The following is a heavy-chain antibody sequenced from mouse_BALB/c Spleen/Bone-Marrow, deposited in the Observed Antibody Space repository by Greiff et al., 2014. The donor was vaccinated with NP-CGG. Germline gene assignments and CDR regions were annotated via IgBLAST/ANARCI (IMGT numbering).Heavy chain of an antibody. CDR3: TRGDGNYWYFDV. Sequence: LQQSGSELVRPGASVKLSCKASGYTFTCYWMHWVKQRHGQGLEWIGNIYPGSGSTNYDEKFKSKGTLTVDTSSSTAYKHLSGLTSEDSAVYYCTRGDGNYWYFDVWGAGTTVTVSS. V-gene: IGHV1S22*01. J-gene: IGHJ1*01. D-gene: IGHD2-1*01. CDR1: GYTFTCYW. CDR2: IYPGSGST.